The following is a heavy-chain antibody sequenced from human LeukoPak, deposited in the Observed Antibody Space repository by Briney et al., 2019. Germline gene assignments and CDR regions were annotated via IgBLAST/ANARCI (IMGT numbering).Heavy chain of an antibody. D-gene: IGHD6-19*01. CDR3: ARDARIGVAALDY. J-gene: IGHJ4*02. CDR1: GHTFSGYY. V-gene: IGHV1-2*02. Sequence: ASVKVSCKASGHTFSGYYMNWVRQAPGQGLEWMGWINPNSGDTNYAQKFQGRVTMTRDTSISTAYMELRRLKSDDTAAYYCARDARIGVAALDYWGQGTLVTVSS. CDR2: INPNSGDT.